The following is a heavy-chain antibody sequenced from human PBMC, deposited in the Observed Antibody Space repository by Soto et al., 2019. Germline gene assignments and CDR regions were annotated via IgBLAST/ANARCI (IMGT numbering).Heavy chain of an antibody. D-gene: IGHD3-16*01. CDR3: ARLPALMTYYYYYGMDV. V-gene: IGHV4-34*01. CDR1: GGSFSGYY. CDR2: INHSGST. Sequence: SETLSLTCAVYGGSFSGYYWSWIRQPPGKGLEWIGEINHSGSTNYNPSLKSRVTISVDTSKNQFSLKLSSVTAADTAVYYCARLPALMTYYYYYGMDVWGQGTTVTVSS. J-gene: IGHJ6*02.